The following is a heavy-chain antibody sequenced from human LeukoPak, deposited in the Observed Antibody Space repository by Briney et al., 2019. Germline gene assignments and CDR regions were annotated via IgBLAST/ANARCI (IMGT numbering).Heavy chain of an antibody. J-gene: IGHJ5*02. V-gene: IGHV4-61*02. Sequence: SETLSLTCTVSGGSISSSSYYWGWIRQPAGKGLKWIGRIYTSGSTNYNPSLKSRVTMSVDTSKNQFSLKLSSVTAADTAVYYCARGGTITIFGVTRDWFDPWGQGTLVTVSS. D-gene: IGHD3-3*01. CDR3: ARGGTITIFGVTRDWFDP. CDR1: GGSISSSSYY. CDR2: IYTSGST.